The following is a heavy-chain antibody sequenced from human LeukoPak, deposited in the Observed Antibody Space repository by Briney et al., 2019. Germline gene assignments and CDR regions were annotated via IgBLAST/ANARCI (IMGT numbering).Heavy chain of an antibody. J-gene: IGHJ4*02. Sequence: GASVKVSCKASGYTLTSYYMHWVRQAPGQGLEWMGIINPSGGSTSYAQKFQGRVTMTRDTSITTAYMELSRLRSDDTAVYYCAREWELVRCLDYWGQGTLVTVSS. CDR1: GYTLTSYY. D-gene: IGHD1-26*01. CDR3: AREWELVRCLDY. V-gene: IGHV1-46*01. CDR2: INPSGGST.